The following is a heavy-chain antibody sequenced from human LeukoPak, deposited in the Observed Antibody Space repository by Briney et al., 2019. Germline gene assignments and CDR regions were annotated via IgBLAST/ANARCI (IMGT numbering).Heavy chain of an antibody. CDR2: INHSGST. CDR3: ARARRSTATIDY. Sequence: KPSETLSLTCAVYGGSFSGYYWSWIRQPPVKGLEWIGEINHSGSTNYNPSLKSRVTISVDTSKNQFSLKLSSVTAADTAVYYCARARRSTATIDYWGQGTLVTVSS. D-gene: IGHD2-15*01. CDR1: GGSFSGYY. J-gene: IGHJ4*02. V-gene: IGHV4-34*01.